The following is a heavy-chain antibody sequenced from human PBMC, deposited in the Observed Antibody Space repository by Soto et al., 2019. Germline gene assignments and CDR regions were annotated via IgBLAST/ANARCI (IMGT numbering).Heavy chain of an antibody. D-gene: IGHD3-22*01. Sequence: ASVKVSCKGSGYTLTELSMHWVRQAPGKGLEWMGGFDPEDGETIYAQKFQGRVTMTEDTSTDTAYMELSSLRSEDTAVYYCATKYQTLQYYYDSSGYPYYFDYWGQGTLVTVSS. CDR3: ATKYQTLQYYYDSSGYPYYFDY. V-gene: IGHV1-24*01. J-gene: IGHJ4*02. CDR2: FDPEDGET. CDR1: GYTLTELS.